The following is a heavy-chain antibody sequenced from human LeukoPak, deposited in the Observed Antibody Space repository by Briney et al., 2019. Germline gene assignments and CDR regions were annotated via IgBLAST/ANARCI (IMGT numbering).Heavy chain of an antibody. V-gene: IGHV3-30-3*01. D-gene: IGHD2-2*01. CDR3: ARERYCSSASCPVDY. Sequence: GGSLRLSCAASGLTFSSYAMHWVRQAPRKGLEWVAVISYDGSNKYYADPAKGRFTISRENSKNTLYLQMNSLRAEDTAVYYCARERYCSSASCPVDYWGQGTLVTVSS. CDR1: GLTFSSYA. J-gene: IGHJ4*02. CDR2: ISYDGSNK.